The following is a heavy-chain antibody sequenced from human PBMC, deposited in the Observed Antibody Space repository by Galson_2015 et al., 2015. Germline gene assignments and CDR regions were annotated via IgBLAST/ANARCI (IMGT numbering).Heavy chain of an antibody. V-gene: IGHV1-3*01. CDR3: ARGIWNSGSGTNFPYYFDS. CDR2: INAGNGVT. D-gene: IGHD3-10*01. CDR1: CFPFPPPS. J-gene: IGHJ4*02. Sequence: SCPASCFPFPPPSLPWFLPSPGQSLEWMAWINAGNGVTKYSQKFQGRVTITRDTSASTAYMELSSLTVEDTAVYYCARGIWNSGSGTNFPYYFDSRGQGPLVTVSS.